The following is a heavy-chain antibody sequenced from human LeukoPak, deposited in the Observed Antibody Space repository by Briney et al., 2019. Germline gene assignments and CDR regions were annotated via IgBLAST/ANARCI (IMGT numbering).Heavy chain of an antibody. Sequence: ASVKVSCKASGYTFTSYGISWVRQAPGQGLEWMGWISAYNGNTNYAQKLQGRVTMTTDTSTSTAYMELRSLRSDDTAVYYCARDNRVRGVVTSYGMDVWGQGTTVTVSS. CDR1: GYTFTSYG. D-gene: IGHD3-3*01. CDR3: ARDNRVRGVVTSYGMDV. J-gene: IGHJ6*02. V-gene: IGHV1-18*01. CDR2: ISAYNGNT.